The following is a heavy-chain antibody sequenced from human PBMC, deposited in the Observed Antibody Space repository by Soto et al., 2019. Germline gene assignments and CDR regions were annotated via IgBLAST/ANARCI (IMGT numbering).Heavy chain of an antibody. CDR3: ARRLGGAEYYGSGSYSYYYYMDV. CDR1: GGSISSYY. D-gene: IGHD3-10*01. CDR2: IYYSGST. J-gene: IGHJ6*03. Sequence: SETLSLTCTVSGGSISSYYWSWIRQPPGKGLEWIGYIYYSGSTNYNPSLKSRVTISVDTSKNQFSLKLSSVTAADTAVYYCARRLGGAEYYGSGSYSYYYYMDVWGKGTTVTVSS. V-gene: IGHV4-59*08.